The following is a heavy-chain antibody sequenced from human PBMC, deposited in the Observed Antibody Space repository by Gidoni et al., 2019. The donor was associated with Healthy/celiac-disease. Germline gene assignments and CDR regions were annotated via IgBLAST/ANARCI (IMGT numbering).Heavy chain of an antibody. CDR2: IYYSGST. V-gene: IGHV4-39*07. CDR3: ARDARWLQFGFDY. J-gene: IGHJ4*02. CDR1: GGSISSSSYY. D-gene: IGHD5-12*01. Sequence: QLQLQESGPGLVKPSETLSLTCTVSGGSISSSSYYWGWIRQPPGKGLEWIGSIYYSGSTYYNPSLKSRVTISVDTSKNQFSLKLSSVTAADTAVYYCARDARWLQFGFDYWGQGTLVTVSS.